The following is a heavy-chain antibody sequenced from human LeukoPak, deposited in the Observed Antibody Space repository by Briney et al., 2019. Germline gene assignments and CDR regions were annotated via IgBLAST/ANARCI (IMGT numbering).Heavy chain of an antibody. Sequence: SETLSLTCTVSGGSISSYYWSWIRQPPGKGLEWIGYIYYSGSTNYNPSLKSRVTISVDTSKNQFSLKLSSVTAADTAVYYCARGLSPGPWRYYYMDVWGKGTTVTVSS. CDR3: ARGLSPGPWRYYYMDV. CDR1: GGSISSYY. CDR2: IYYSGST. J-gene: IGHJ6*03. D-gene: IGHD5/OR15-5a*01. V-gene: IGHV4-59*01.